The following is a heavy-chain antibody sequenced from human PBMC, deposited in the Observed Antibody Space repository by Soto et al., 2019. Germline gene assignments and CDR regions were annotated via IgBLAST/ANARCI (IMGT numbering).Heavy chain of an antibody. CDR2: ISYDGSNK. V-gene: IGHV3-30-3*01. CDR1: GFTFSSYA. Sequence: QVQLVESGGGVVQPGRSLRLSCAASGFTFSSYAMHWVRQAPGKGLEWVAVISYDGSNKYYADSVKGRFTISRDNSKNPLYRKMTSLRAEDTAVYYCARNPGIAAAGTFDWFDPWGQGTLVTVSS. CDR3: ARNPGIAAAGTFDWFDP. J-gene: IGHJ5*02. D-gene: IGHD6-13*01.